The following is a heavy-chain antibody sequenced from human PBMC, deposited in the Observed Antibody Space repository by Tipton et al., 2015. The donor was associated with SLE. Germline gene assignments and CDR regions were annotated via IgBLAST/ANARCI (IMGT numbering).Heavy chain of an antibody. CDR3: ARDLNPAVAGTFDI. CDR2: INHSGST. D-gene: IGHD3-10*01. Sequence: TLSLTCAVYGGSFSGYYWSWIRQPPGKGLERIGEINHSGSTNYNPSLKSRVTISVDTSKNQFSLKLSSVTAADTAVYYCARDLNPAVAGTFDIWGQGTMVTVSS. CDR1: GGSFSGYY. J-gene: IGHJ3*02. V-gene: IGHV4-34*01.